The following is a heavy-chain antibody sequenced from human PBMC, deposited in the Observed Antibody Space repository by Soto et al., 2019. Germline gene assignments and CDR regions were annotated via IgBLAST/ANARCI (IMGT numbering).Heavy chain of an antibody. CDR1: GGSISSSSYY. J-gene: IGHJ4*02. CDR2: IYYSGST. Sequence: SETLSLTCTVSGGSISSSSYYWGWIRQPPGKGLEWIGSIYYSGSTYYNPSLKSRVTISVDTSTNQFSLKLSSVTAADTAVYYCARHGSPYIAARPFDYWGQGTLVTVSS. CDR3: ARHGSPYIAARPFDY. D-gene: IGHD6-6*01. V-gene: IGHV4-39*01.